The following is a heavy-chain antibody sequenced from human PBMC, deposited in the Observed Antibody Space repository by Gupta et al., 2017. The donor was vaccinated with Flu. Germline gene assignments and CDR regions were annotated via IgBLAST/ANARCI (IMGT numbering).Heavy chain of an antibody. CDR1: GFSLNNYW. CDR3: TRVLVGATGKFDC. Sequence: DVQLVESGGGLVQPGGSLRPSCAASGFSLNNYWMHWVRQAPGKGLVWVSRISADGTGTIYADSVKGRFTISRDNARNTVYLQMNSLRAEDTAVYYCTRVLVGATGKFDCWGQGTLITVSS. J-gene: IGHJ4*02. CDR2: ISADGTGT. V-gene: IGHV3-74*01. D-gene: IGHD1-26*01.